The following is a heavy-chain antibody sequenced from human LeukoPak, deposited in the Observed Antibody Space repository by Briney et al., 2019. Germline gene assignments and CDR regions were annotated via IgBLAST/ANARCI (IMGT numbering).Heavy chain of an antibody. Sequence: PGGSLRLSCAASGFTFSSYDMHWVRRATGKGLEWGSAIGTAGDTYYPGSVKGRFTISRDNSKNMIYLEMSSLKAEDTAVYYCAKERNLGIAVAGTIFDYGGQGTLVTVSS. CDR2: IGTAGDT. D-gene: IGHD6-19*01. J-gene: IGHJ4*02. CDR1: GFTFSSYD. V-gene: IGHV3-13*01. CDR3: AKERNLGIAVAGTIFDY.